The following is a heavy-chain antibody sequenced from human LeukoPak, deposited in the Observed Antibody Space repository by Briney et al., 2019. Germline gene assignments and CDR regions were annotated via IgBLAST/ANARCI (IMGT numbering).Heavy chain of an antibody. CDR3: ARLLVDTSSWYGTGYYMDV. CDR2: IYYAGST. D-gene: IGHD6-13*01. Sequence: PSETLSLTCTVSGGSISGSGYYWVWIHQPPGKGLEWIATIYYAGSTYYNPSLKSRVTISVDTSKNQFSLRLSSVTAADTAVYYCARLLVDTSSWYGTGYYMDVWDKGTTVTISS. J-gene: IGHJ6*03. V-gene: IGHV4-39*07. CDR1: GGSISGSGYY.